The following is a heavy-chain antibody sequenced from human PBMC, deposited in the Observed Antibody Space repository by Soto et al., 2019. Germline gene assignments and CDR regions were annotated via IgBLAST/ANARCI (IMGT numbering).Heavy chain of an antibody. V-gene: IGHV4-30-2*01. CDR1: CGSVSRGGYS. CDR3: ATGAMVRGATRPDV. Sequence: TLSLTCAVSCGSVSRGGYSWSWIRQPPGKGLEWIGYIYHSGSTYYNPSLKSRVTISVDRSKNQFSLKLSSVTAADTAVYYCATGAMVRGATRPDVSGQGTTVTV. J-gene: IGHJ6*02. D-gene: IGHD3-10*01. CDR2: IYHSGST.